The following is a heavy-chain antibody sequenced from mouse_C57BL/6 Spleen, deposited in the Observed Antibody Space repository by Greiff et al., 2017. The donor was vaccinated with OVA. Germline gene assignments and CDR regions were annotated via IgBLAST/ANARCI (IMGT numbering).Heavy chain of an antibody. CDR3: ARAAQATFYYAMDY. Sequence: QVQLQQSGAELARPGASVKLSCKASGYTFTSYGISWVKQRTGQGLEWIGEIYPRSGNTYYNEKFKGKATLTADKSSSTAYMELRSLTSEDSAVYFCARAAQATFYYAMDYGGQGTSVTVSS. CDR2: IYPRSGNT. D-gene: IGHD3-2*02. CDR1: GYTFTSYG. V-gene: IGHV1-81*01. J-gene: IGHJ4*01.